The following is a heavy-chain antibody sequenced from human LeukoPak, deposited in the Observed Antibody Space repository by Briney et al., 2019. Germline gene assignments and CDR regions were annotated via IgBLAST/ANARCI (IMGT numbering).Heavy chain of an antibody. V-gene: IGHV4-39*07. CDR2: IYYSGST. J-gene: IGHJ6*04. CDR3: ARATGYDFWSGYYTRMDV. CDR1: GGSISSSSYY. D-gene: IGHD3-3*01. Sequence: PSETLSLTCTVSGGSISSSSYYWGWIRRPPGKGLEWIGSIYYSGSTYYNPSLKSRVTISVDTSKNQFSLKLSSVTAADTAVYYCARATGYDFWSGYYTRMDVWGKGTTVTVSS.